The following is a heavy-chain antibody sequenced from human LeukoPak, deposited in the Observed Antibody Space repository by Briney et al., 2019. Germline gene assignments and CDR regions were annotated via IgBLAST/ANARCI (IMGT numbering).Heavy chain of an antibody. CDR3: AREQIDSSSWPFRIDY. Sequence: PGGSLRLSCAASGFTFRRHSMNWVRQAPGKGLEWVSSISGGSDYIYYADSLKGRFTVSRDNAKNSLYLQMNSLRADDTAVYYCAREQIDSSSWPFRIDYWGQGTLVTVSS. D-gene: IGHD6-13*01. CDR2: ISGGSDYI. CDR1: GFTFRRHS. J-gene: IGHJ4*02. V-gene: IGHV3-21*01.